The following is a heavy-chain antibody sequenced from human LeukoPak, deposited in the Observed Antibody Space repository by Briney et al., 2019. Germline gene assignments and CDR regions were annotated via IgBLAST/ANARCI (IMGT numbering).Heavy chain of an antibody. Sequence: GGSLRLSCEASGFPFSSYGLHWVRQAPGKGLEWVAAIWYDGSNKYYADSVKGRFTISRDDSKNTLYLQMNSLRAEDTAVYYCARERAYSSSWYKDYWGQGTLVTVSS. D-gene: IGHD6-13*01. CDR3: ARERAYSSSWYKDY. CDR2: IWYDGSNK. CDR1: GFPFSSYG. J-gene: IGHJ4*02. V-gene: IGHV3-33*01.